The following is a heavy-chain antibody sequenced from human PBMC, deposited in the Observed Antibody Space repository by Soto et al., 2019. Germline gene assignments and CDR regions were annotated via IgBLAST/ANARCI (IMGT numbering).Heavy chain of an antibody. CDR2: INSDGSST. Sequence: PGGSLRLSCAASGFTFSSYWMHWVRQAPGKGLVWVSRINSDGSSTSYADSVKGRFTISRDNAKNTLYLQMNSLRAEDTAVYYCARVQYQLPYYYYYYMDVWGKGTTVTVSS. V-gene: IGHV3-74*01. J-gene: IGHJ6*03. CDR1: GFTFSSYW. D-gene: IGHD2-2*01. CDR3: ARVQYQLPYYYYYYMDV.